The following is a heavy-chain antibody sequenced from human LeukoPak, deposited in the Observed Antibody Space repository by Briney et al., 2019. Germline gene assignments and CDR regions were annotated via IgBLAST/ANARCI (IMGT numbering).Heavy chain of an antibody. CDR2: IYHNGKS. V-gene: IGHV4-59*01. CDR1: GGSINSYY. D-gene: IGHD6-6*01. Sequence: SETLPLTCTVSGGSINSYYWTWIRQSPGKGLEWIGYIYHNGKSNYNPSLKSRVTISIDTSKNQFSLNLNSVTAADTAVYYCARDSSYCLDTVGCWGPDVQVVPGYYFDSWGQGTLVTVSS. J-gene: IGHJ4*02. CDR3: ARDSSYCLDTVGCWGPDVQVVPGYYFDS.